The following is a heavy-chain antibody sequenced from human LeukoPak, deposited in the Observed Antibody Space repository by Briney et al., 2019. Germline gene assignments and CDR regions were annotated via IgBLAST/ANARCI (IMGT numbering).Heavy chain of an antibody. Sequence: PSETPSLTCAVSGCSISSYYWTWIRQPPGKGLEWVGYIQNSAIYRAKIKSSPSLQSRVSLSIDTSKNQVSLTVNSVTAADTAVYYCARLSSTLYYSMDVWGPGTAVTVSS. V-gene: IGHV4-59*08. CDR1: GCSISSYY. CDR2: IQNSAIYRAKI. CDR3: ARLSSTLYYSMDV. J-gene: IGHJ6*02. D-gene: IGHD6-6*01.